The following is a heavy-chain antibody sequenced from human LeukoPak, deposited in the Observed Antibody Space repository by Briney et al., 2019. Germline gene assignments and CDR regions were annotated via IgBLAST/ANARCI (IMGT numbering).Heavy chain of an antibody. CDR2: INSSGSTI. CDR3: ASPYCTNGVCHMKYAFDI. D-gene: IGHD2-8*01. Sequence: LTCTVSGGSISSYYWSWIRQAPGKGLEWVSYINSSGSTIYYADSVKGRSTISRDNAKNSLYLQMNSLRAEDTAVYYCASPYCTNGVCHMKYAFDIWGQGTMVTVSS. V-gene: IGHV3-11*04. J-gene: IGHJ3*02. CDR1: GGSISSYY.